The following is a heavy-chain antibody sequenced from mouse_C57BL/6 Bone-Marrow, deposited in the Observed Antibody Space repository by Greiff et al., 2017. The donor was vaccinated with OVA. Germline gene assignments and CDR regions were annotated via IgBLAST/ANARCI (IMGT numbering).Heavy chain of an antibody. CDR3: ASYYGNLGRFAY. CDR2: IYPGSGST. V-gene: IGHV1-55*01. Sequence: VQLQQPGAELVKPGASVKMSCKASGYTFTSYWITWVKQRPGQGLEWIGDIYPGSGSTNYNEKFKSKATLTVDTSSSTAYMQLSSLTSEDSAVYYCASYYGNLGRFAYWGQGTLVTVSA. D-gene: IGHD2-1*01. J-gene: IGHJ3*01. CDR1: GYTFTSYW.